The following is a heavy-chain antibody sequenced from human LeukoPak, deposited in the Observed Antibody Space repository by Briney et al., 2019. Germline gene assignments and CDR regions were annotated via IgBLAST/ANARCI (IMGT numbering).Heavy chain of an antibody. CDR2: ISSSGSTI. D-gene: IGHD5-18*01. V-gene: IGHV3-11*01. Sequence: PGGSLRLSCAASGFTFSDYYMSWIRQAPGKGLEWVSYISSSGSTIYYADSVKGRFTISRDNAKNSLYLQMNSLRAEDTAVYYCARGYSYGYAARYFDYWGQGTLVTVSS. CDR3: ARGYSYGYAARYFDY. CDR1: GFTFSDYY. J-gene: IGHJ4*02.